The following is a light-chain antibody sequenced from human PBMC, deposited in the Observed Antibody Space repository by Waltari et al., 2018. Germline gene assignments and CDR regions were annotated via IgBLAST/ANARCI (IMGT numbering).Light chain of an antibody. CDR1: KLGDKY. CDR3: QAWDSNVVI. Sequence: SYDLTQPPSVSVSPGQTASITCSGDKLGDKYACWYQQKPGQSPVVVIYKDSQRPPGIPERFSGSNSGNTATLTISGAQALDEADYYCQAWDSNVVIFGGGTKLTVL. J-gene: IGLJ2*01. V-gene: IGLV3-1*01. CDR2: KDS.